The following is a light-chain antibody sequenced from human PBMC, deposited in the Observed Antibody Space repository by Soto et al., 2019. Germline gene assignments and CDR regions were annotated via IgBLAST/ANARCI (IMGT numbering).Light chain of an antibody. CDR3: QQRSNWPPT. Sequence: EIVLTQSPATLSLSPGERATLSCRASQSVSSYLAWYQQKPGQAPRLLIYDASNRATGIPARFSGSGSGTAFPLTISSLEPEDFAVYYCQQRSNWPPTFGQGTKVEIK. J-gene: IGKJ1*01. CDR1: QSVSSY. V-gene: IGKV3-11*01. CDR2: DAS.